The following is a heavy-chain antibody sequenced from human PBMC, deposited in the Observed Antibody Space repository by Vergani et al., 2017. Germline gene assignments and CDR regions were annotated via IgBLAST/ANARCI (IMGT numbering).Heavy chain of an antibody. D-gene: IGHD3-16*01. Sequence: QVHLVESGGGVVQRGGSLRLSCATSGFPLSNYDMQWIRQGPGKGLEFVAFIQFDGSNQYYADSVKGRFTLSRDFSKNTLYLQMNSLRTDDTATYYCAKHFRGWGSDYGGQGTQVIVSS. CDR3: AKHFRGWGSDY. V-gene: IGHV3-30*02. CDR2: IQFDGSNQ. J-gene: IGHJ4*02. CDR1: GFPLSNYD.